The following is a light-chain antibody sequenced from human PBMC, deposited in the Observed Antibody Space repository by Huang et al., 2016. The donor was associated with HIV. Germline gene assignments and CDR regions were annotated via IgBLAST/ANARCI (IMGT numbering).Light chain of an antibody. CDR1: QSVSSTF. J-gene: IGKJ2*01. Sequence: ELVLTQSPGTLSLSPGERATLACRASQSVSSTFLAWYQEKPGQAPRLLIYGASNRATGITDRFSGSGSGTDVTLTSSRLGPEDFAVYHCQQYDSSPMYTFGQGTKLEIK. V-gene: IGKV3-20*01. CDR3: QQYDSSPMYT. CDR2: GAS.